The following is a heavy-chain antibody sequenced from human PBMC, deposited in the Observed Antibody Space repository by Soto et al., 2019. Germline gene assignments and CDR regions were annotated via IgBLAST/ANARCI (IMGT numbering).Heavy chain of an antibody. CDR1: GFSLSTHTVG. J-gene: IGHJ4*02. CDR3: AHLVPFDYRGYNFEF. V-gene: IGHV2-5*02. Sequence: QITLKESGPTLVKPTQTLTLTCTFSGFSLSTHTVGVAWIRQPPGKALEWLALIYWDEDKRYSPSLKSRLTITQDTSKNQVVRTMTNMDPVDTATYYCAHLVPFDYRGYNFEFWGQGILVTVSS. D-gene: IGHD3-9*01. CDR2: IYWDEDK.